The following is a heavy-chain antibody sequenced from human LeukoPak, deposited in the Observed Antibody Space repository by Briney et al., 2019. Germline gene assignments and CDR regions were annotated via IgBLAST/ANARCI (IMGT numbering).Heavy chain of an antibody. Sequence: GGSLRLSCAASGFTFNSFSMNWVRQAPGQGLEWVSYISSTSITIYYADSVKGRFTTSRDNAKNSLYLQMNSLRDEDTAVYYCARDRPNREPLFHFDFWGRGTLVTVSS. V-gene: IGHV3-48*02. J-gene: IGHJ4*02. CDR1: GFTFNSFS. D-gene: IGHD1-26*01. CDR3: ARDRPNREPLFHFDF. CDR2: ISSTSITI.